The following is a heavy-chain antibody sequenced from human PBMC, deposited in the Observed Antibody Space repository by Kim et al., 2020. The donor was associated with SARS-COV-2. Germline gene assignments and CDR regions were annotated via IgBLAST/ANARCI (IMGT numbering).Heavy chain of an antibody. Sequence: LAWIGYIYYSGSTYYNPSLKSRVTISVDTSKNQFSLKLSSVTAADTAVYYCARETGDDILTGNGAFDIWGQGTMVTVSS. J-gene: IGHJ3*02. CDR2: IYYSGST. D-gene: IGHD3-9*01. V-gene: IGHV4-31*02. CDR3: ARETGDDILTGNGAFDI.